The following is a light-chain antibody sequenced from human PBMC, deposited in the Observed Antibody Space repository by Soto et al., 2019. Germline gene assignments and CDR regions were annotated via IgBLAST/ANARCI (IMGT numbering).Light chain of an antibody. V-gene: IGKV3-20*01. Sequence: FTRSPCPPPFCHDERATLPPRASQSVGSNYLAWYQQKPGQSPRLLIYGASSRATGIADRFSGSGSGTDFTLTICSLEPEDFARYCSQLYGEPPKRFGQGTRLEI. CDR2: GAS. CDR1: QSVGSNY. J-gene: IGKJ5*01. CDR3: QLYGEPPKR.